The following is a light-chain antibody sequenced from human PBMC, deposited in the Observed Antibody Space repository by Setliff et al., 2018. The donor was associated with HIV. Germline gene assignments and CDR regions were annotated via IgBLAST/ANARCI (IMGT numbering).Light chain of an antibody. CDR2: DVI. CDR1: SSDIGTYNY. V-gene: IGLV2-11*01. CDR3: CSYAGSYRYI. J-gene: IGLJ1*01. Sequence: QSVLTQPRSVSGSPGQSVTFSCSGFSSDIGTYNYVSWYQQHPGKAPNLIIYDVIRRPSGVPDRFSGSKSGNTASLTISGLQAEDEAEYYCCSYAGSYRYIFGSGTKVTVL.